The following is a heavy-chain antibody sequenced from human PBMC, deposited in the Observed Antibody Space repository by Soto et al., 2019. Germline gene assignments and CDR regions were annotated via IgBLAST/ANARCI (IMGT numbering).Heavy chain of an antibody. D-gene: IGHD2-15*01. V-gene: IGHV5-51*01. CDR3: ARTDRVSCSGGSRYYYYYGMDV. CDR2: IYPGDSDT. CDR1: GYSFTSYW. J-gene: IGHJ6*02. Sequence: PGESLKISCKGSGYSFTSYWIGWVRQMPGKGLEWMGIIYPGDSDTRYSPSFQGQVTISADKSISTAYLQWSSLKASDTAMYYCARTDRVSCSGGSRYYYYYGMDVWGQGTTVTVSS.